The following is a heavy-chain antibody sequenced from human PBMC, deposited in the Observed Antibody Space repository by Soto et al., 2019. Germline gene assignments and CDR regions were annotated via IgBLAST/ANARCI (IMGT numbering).Heavy chain of an antibody. Sequence: QVQLQQWGAGLLKPAETLSLTCVVYGGSFSGYYWSWIRQPPGKGLEWIGEIKDGGLTNYSPSLKGRATISKDTPNHQFSLKLHSVTAADTAVYYCARAQEGVVATHWDQGALVTVSS. CDR3: ARAQEGVVATH. V-gene: IGHV4-34*01. CDR1: GGSFSGYY. CDR2: IKDGGLT. D-gene: IGHD5-12*01. J-gene: IGHJ4*02.